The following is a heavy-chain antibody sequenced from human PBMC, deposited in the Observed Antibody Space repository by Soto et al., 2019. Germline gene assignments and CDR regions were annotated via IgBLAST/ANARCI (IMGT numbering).Heavy chain of an antibody. D-gene: IGHD6-19*01. CDR1: GYTFTSYD. V-gene: IGHV1-8*01. J-gene: IGHJ5*02. Sequence: QVQLVQSGAEVKKPGASVKVSCKASGYTFTSYDINWVRQATGQGLEWMGWMNPNSGNTGYAQKCQGRVTMTRNTSISTAYMELSSLRSEDTAVYYCATSIAVAGTGYNWFDPWGQGTLVTVSS. CDR3: ATSIAVAGTGYNWFDP. CDR2: MNPNSGNT.